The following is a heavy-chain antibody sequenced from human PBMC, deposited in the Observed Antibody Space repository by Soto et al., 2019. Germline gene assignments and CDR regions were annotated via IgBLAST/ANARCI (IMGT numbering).Heavy chain of an antibody. CDR2: IVVGSGNT. Sequence: SVKVSCKASGFTFTSSAVPWVRQARGQRLEWIGWIVVGSGNTNYAQKFQERVTITRDMSTSTAYMELSSLRSEDTAVYYCAATSASTDTFDYRGQGTLVTVSS. J-gene: IGHJ4*02. V-gene: IGHV1-58*01. CDR1: GFTFTSSA. CDR3: AATSASTDTFDY.